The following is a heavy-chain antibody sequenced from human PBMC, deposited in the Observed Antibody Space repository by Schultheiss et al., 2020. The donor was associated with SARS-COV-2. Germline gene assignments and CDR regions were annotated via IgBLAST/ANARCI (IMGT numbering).Heavy chain of an antibody. CDR1: GGSISSGGYS. CDR2: IYYSGST. J-gene: IGHJ4*02. Sequence: SETLSLTCAVSGGSISSGGYSWSWIRQPPGKGLEWIGSIYYSGSTYYNPSLKSRVTISVDTSKNQFSLKLSSVTAADTAVYYCARLRYSSSWYDYWGQGTLVTVSS. CDR3: ARLRYSSSWYDY. V-gene: IGHV4-30-2*03. D-gene: IGHD6-13*01.